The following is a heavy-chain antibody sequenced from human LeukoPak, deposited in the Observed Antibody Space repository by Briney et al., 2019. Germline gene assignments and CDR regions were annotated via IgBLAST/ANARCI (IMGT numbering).Heavy chain of an antibody. V-gene: IGHV4-59*01. CDR3: ARVMGSSGSYYYYYYMDV. J-gene: IGHJ6*03. D-gene: IGHD1-26*01. CDR1: GGSISSYY. Sequence: PSETLSLTCTVSGGSISSYYWSWIRQPPGKGLEWIGYIYYSGSTNYNPSLKSRVTISVDTSKNQFSLKLSSVTAADTAVYYCARVMGSSGSYYYYYYMDVWGKGTTVTVSS. CDR2: IYYSGST.